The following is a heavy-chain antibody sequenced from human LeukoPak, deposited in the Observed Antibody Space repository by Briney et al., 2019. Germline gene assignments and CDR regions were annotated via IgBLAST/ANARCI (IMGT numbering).Heavy chain of an antibody. J-gene: IGHJ4*02. D-gene: IGHD6-19*01. CDR3: AKKVERLGWYGDYFDY. CDR1: GFTFSSYA. CDR2: ISGSGGST. V-gene: IGHV3-23*01. Sequence: GGSLRLSCAASGFTFSSYAMSWVRQAPGKGLEWVSAISGSGGSTYYADSVKGRFTISRDNSKNTLYLQMNSLRDEDTGVYYCAKKVERLGWYGDYFDYWGQGTLVTVSS.